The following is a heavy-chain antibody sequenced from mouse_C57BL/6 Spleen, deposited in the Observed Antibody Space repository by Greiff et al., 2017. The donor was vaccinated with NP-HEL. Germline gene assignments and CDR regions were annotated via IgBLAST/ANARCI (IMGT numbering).Heavy chain of an antibody. V-gene: IGHV1-59*01. CDR2: IDPSDSYT. J-gene: IGHJ3*01. CDR1: GYTFTSYW. CDR3: ARADDSSGSLLAY. Sequence: QVQLKQPGAELVRPGTSVKLSCKASGYTFTSYWMHWVKQRPGQGLEWIGVIDPSDSYTNYNQKFKGKATLTVDTSSSTAYMQLSSLTSEDSAVYYCARADDSSGSLLAYWGQGTLVTVSA. D-gene: IGHD3-2*02.